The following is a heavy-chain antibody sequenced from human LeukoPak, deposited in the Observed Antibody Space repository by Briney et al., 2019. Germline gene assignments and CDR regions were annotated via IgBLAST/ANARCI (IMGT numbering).Heavy chain of an antibody. CDR3: AGSVAGGIDDY. V-gene: IGHV4-30-4*01. CDR2: IYYSGST. CDR1: GGSISSGDYY. Sequence: SETLSLTCTVSGGSISSGDYYWSWIRQPPGKGLEWIGYIYYSGSTYYNPSLKSRVTISVDTSKNQFSLNLSSVTAADTAVYYCAGSVAGGIDDYWGQGTLVTVSS. D-gene: IGHD6-19*01. J-gene: IGHJ4*02.